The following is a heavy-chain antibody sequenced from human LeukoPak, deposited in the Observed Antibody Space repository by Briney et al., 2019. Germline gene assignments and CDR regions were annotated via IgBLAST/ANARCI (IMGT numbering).Heavy chain of an antibody. D-gene: IGHD4-17*01. Sequence: ASVKVSCKASGYTFTSYYMHWVRQAPGQGLEWMGWINPNSGGTNYAQKFQGRVTMTRDTSISTAYMELSRLRSDDTAVYYCARDQSSPIMTTVTTPGGYWGQGTLVTVSS. V-gene: IGHV1-2*02. J-gene: IGHJ4*02. CDR2: INPNSGGT. CDR3: ARDQSSPIMTTVTTPGGY. CDR1: GYTFTSYY.